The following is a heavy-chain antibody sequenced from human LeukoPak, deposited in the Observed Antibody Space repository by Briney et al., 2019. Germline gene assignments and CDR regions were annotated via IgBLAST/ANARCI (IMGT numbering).Heavy chain of an antibody. D-gene: IGHD4-17*01. CDR2: IIVSSSRT. V-gene: IGHV3-23*01. CDR3: SKDPNGDYIGAFDM. J-gene: IGHJ3*02. Sequence: GGSLRLSCAASGLTFSNYAMTWVRQAPGKGLEWVSSIIVSSSRTYYADSVKGRFTISRDNSKNTLYLRMNSLRAEDTALYYCSKDPNGDYIGAFDMWGPGTLVTDSS. CDR1: GLTFSNYA.